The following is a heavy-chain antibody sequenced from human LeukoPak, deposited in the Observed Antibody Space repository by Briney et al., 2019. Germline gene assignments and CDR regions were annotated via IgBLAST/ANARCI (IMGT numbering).Heavy chain of an antibody. Sequence: GGSLRLSCAASGFIFSSYGMHWVRQAPGKVLEWVAVIWSDASNTYYVDSVKGRFTISRDNSKNTLYLQMNSLRAEDTAVYYCARTYNIRYFDTWGQGTLVSVSS. CDR3: ARTYNIRYFDT. CDR2: IWSDASNT. V-gene: IGHV3-33*01. D-gene: IGHD3-9*01. J-gene: IGHJ4*02. CDR1: GFIFSSYG.